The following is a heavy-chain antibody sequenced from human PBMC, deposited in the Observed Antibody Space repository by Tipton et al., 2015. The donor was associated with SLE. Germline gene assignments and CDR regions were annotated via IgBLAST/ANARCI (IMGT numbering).Heavy chain of an antibody. V-gene: IGHV3-74*01. CDR1: GFTFSSSW. Sequence: SLRLSCAASGFTFSSSWIHWVRQAPGKGLVWVSRINTDGSSTNYADSVKGRFTISRDNAKNTLYLQMNSLTAEDTAVYYCARALVGVNGAFDIWGQGTMVTASS. CDR2: INTDGSST. J-gene: IGHJ3*02. D-gene: IGHD1-26*01. CDR3: ARALVGVNGAFDI.